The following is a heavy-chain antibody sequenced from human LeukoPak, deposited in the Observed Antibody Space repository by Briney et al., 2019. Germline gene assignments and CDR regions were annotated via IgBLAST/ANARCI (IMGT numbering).Heavy chain of an antibody. CDR2: IYYSGST. CDR3: ARGYGSGSYKYYFDY. V-gene: IGHV4-59*01. Sequence: KTSETLSLTCTVSGGSISSFHWSWIRQPPGKGLEWIGYIYYSGSTNYNPSLKSRVTMSVDTSNNQFSLKLSSVTAADTAVYYCARGYGSGSYKYYFDYWGQGTLVTVSS. CDR1: GGSISSFH. D-gene: IGHD3-10*01. J-gene: IGHJ4*02.